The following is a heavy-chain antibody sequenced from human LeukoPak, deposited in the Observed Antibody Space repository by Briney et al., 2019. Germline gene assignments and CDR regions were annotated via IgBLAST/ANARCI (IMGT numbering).Heavy chain of an antibody. J-gene: IGHJ5*02. Sequence: SETLTLTCTVSGGFIRLHYWSWMRQPPGKGREWIGYFHYRGSTNFNPSLKSRVTISVDTSKNQFSLKLTTVTTADTAVYYCARDFGLGDCITSSCFAPWFDPWGQGTLVTVSS. CDR3: ARDFGLGDCITSSCFAPWFDP. CDR2: FHYRGST. V-gene: IGHV4-59*11. D-gene: IGHD2-2*01. CDR1: GGFIRLHY.